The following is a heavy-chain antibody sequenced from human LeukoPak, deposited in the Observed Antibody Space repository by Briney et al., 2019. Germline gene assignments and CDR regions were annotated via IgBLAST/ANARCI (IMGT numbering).Heavy chain of an antibody. V-gene: IGHV4-34*01. CDR1: GTSFTFYY. CDR3: ARMTTGHDY. J-gene: IGHJ4*02. CDR2: VNHSGYT. Sequence: SETLSLTCGVSGTSFTFYYWSWIRQTPGKGLEWIGEVNHSGYTNMNPSLKSRVTNSVDTSKNQFSLMMTSVTAADTAVYFCARMTTGHDYWGQGTLVTVSS. D-gene: IGHD4-17*01.